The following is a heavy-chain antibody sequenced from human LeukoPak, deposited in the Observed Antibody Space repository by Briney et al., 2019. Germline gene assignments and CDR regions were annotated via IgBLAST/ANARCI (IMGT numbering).Heavy chain of an antibody. CDR2: ISGYNGNT. D-gene: IGHD5-12*01. Sequence: ASVKVSCKASGYGFTSYGISWVRQAPGQGLEWMGWISGYNGNTNYVQKLQGRVTMTTDTSTSTAYMELRSLRSDDTAVYYCARDLYSGHEGNAFDIWGQGTMVTVSS. CDR3: ARDLYSGHEGNAFDI. J-gene: IGHJ3*02. V-gene: IGHV1-18*01. CDR1: GYGFTSYG.